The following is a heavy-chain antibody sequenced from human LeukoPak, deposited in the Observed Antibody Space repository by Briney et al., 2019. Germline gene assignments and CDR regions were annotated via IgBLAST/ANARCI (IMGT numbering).Heavy chain of an antibody. CDR3: AKQLGYCSDGSCYFPY. Sequence: GGSLRLSCAASGFTFSSYGMHWVRQAPGKGLEWVAAISYDGSNKYYADSVKGRFTISRDNSKNTLYLQMNGLRAEDTAVYYCAKQLGYCSDGSCYFPYWGQGTLVTVSS. CDR1: GFTFSSYG. CDR2: ISYDGSNK. D-gene: IGHD2-15*01. V-gene: IGHV3-30*18. J-gene: IGHJ4*02.